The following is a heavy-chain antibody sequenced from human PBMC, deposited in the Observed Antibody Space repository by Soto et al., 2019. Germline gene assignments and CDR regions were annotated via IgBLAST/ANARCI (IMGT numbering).Heavy chain of an antibody. CDR3: ARIHDSRNSPVDY. CDR1: WYRFTRQW. V-gene: IGHV5-51*01. J-gene: IGHJ4*02. Sequence: GESLKISCKGFWYRFTRQWIGWVRQMPGKGLEWMGIIYPGDSDTRYSPTFQGHVTISADKSISTAYLQWRSLKASDTAMYYCARIHDSRNSPVDYWGQGTLVTVSS. D-gene: IGHD5-18*01. CDR2: IYPGDSDT.